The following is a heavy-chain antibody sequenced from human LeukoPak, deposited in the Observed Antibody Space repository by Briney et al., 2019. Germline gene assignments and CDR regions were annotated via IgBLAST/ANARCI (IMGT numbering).Heavy chain of an antibody. J-gene: IGHJ4*02. CDR3: ARDRKIPPGYSPY. CDR2: MNPNSGNT. D-gene: IGHD5-18*01. V-gene: IGHV1-8*01. CDR1: GYTFTSYD. Sequence: GASVKVSCKASGYTFTSYDINWVRQASGQGLGWMGWMNPNSGNTGYAQKFQGRVTMTRDTSISTAYMELSRLRSDDTAVYYCARDRKIPPGYSPYWGQGTLVTVSS.